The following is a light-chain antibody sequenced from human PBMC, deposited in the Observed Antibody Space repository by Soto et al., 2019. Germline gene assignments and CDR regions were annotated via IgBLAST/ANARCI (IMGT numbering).Light chain of an antibody. CDR2: DVS. V-gene: IGLV2-14*01. J-gene: IGLJ1*01. CDR1: SSDVGGYNY. Sequence: QSVLTQPASVSGSPGQSITISCTGTSSDVGGYNYVSWYQQHPGKAPKFMIYDVSNRPSGVSNRFSGSKSGNTASLTISGLQAEDEADYYCCSYTTSYTRQIVFGTGTKDTVL. CDR3: CSYTTSYTRQIV.